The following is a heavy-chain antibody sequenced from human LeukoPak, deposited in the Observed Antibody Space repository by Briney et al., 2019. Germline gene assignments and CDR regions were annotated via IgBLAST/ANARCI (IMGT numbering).Heavy chain of an antibody. D-gene: IGHD3-10*01. Sequence: GGSLRLSCAASGFTFSSYAMSWVRQAPGKGLEWVSIIFGNGDTTYYADSVKGRFTVSRDNSKDTLYLQMNDLRPDDTAIYYCAKRNTMVRGGPCFDCWGQGLLVTVSS. CDR3: AKRNTMVRGGPCFDC. J-gene: IGHJ4*02. CDR2: IFGNGDTT. CDR1: GFTFSSYA. V-gene: IGHV3-23*01.